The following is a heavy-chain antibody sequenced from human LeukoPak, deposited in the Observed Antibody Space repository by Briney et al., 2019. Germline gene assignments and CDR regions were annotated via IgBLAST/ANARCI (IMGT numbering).Heavy chain of an antibody. D-gene: IGHD3-10*01. CDR1: GDSVRNDFYY. Sequence: SETLSLTCSVSGDSVRNDFYYWGWIRQPPGKGLEWVACLSHAGNTWYNPSLESRLSISVDTSKNQFSLKFSSVTAADTAVYYCARRGGSGVRGDYYFDYWGQGTLVTASS. CDR3: ARRGGSGVRGDYYFDY. J-gene: IGHJ4*02. V-gene: IGHV4-39*01. CDR2: LSHAGNT.